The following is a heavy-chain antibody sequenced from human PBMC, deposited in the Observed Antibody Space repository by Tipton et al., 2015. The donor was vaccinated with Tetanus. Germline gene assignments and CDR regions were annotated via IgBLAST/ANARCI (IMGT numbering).Heavy chain of an antibody. CDR3: CTSGIAGAGHRIAY. CDR2: VKSKADCGTT. CDR1: GIIFTNDW. D-gene: IGHD6-19*01. V-gene: IGHV3-15*07. J-gene: IGHJ4*02. Sequence: SLRLSCAASGIIFTNDWMNWVRHAPGKGLEWVGCVKSKADCGTTDYAAHVKGRLSIPRDDSKSTLYLQMNSLEAGDTDVYFCCTSGIAGAGHRIAYWGRGTLVSLSS.